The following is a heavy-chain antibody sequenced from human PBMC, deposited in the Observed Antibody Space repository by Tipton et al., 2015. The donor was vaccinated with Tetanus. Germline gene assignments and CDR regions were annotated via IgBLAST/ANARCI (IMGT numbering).Heavy chain of an antibody. CDR2: IYSGGST. V-gene: IGHV3-66*01. D-gene: IGHD3-22*01. CDR3: ARGAFIPSRFNWFDP. Sequence: SLRLSCAASGFTVSSNYMSWVRQAPGTGLEWVSVIYSGGSTYYADSVKGRFTISRDNSIDTLFLLMTSLRVEDTAVYYCARGAFIPSRFNWFDPWGQGTLVTVSS. J-gene: IGHJ5*02. CDR1: GFTVSSNY.